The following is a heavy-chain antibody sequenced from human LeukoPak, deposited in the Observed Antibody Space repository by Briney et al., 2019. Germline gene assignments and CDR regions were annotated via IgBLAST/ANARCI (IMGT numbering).Heavy chain of an antibody. CDR1: GFTFRSYS. D-gene: IGHD4-23*01. V-gene: IGHV3-21*01. Sequence: GGSLRLSCVASGFTFRSYSMNWVRQAPGKRLEWVSSITSSSNYIYYADSVKGRFTISRDNAKNSLYLQMNSLRAEDTAVYYCAGGNFGYWFDPWGQGTLVTVSS. J-gene: IGHJ5*02. CDR2: ITSSSNYI. CDR3: AGGNFGYWFDP.